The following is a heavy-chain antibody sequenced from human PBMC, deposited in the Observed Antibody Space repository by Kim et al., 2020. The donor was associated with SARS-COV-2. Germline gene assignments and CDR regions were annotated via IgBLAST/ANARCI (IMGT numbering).Heavy chain of an antibody. Sequence: SETLSLTCTVSGGSISSSSYYWGWIRQPPGKGLEWIGSIYYSGSTYYNPSLKSRVTISVDTSKNQFSLKLSSVTAADTAVYYCARSYYDFWSGYYTGGPGYFDYWGQGTLVTVSS. CDR3: ARSYYDFWSGYYTGGPGYFDY. CDR1: GGSISSSSYY. V-gene: IGHV4-39*01. CDR2: IYYSGST. D-gene: IGHD3-3*01. J-gene: IGHJ4*02.